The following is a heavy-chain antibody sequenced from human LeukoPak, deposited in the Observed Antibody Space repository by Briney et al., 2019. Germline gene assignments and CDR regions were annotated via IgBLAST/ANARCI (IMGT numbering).Heavy chain of an antibody. CDR3: ARSLPYAYSSSWYDYYYYYYMDV. CDR2: MNPNSGNT. D-gene: IGHD6-13*01. Sequence: ASVNVSCKASGYTFTSYDINWVRQATGQGLEWMGWMNPNSGNTGYAQKFQGRVTITRNTSISTAYMELSSLRSEDTAVYYCARSLPYAYSSSWYDYYYYYYMDVWGKVTTVTVSS. J-gene: IGHJ6*03. V-gene: IGHV1-8*03. CDR1: GYTFTSYD.